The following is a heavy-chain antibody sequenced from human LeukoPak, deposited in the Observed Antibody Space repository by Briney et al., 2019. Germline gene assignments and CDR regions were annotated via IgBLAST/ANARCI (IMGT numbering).Heavy chain of an antibody. CDR1: GGSISSYY. CDR3: ASSLFRSSWYSFDY. D-gene: IGHD6-13*01. J-gene: IGHJ4*02. Sequence: SETLSLTCTVSGGSISSYYWSWIRQPAGKGLEWIGRIYTSGSTNYNPSLKSRVTMSVDTSKNQFSLKLSSVTAADTAVYYCASSLFRSSWYSFDYWGKGTLVTVSS. CDR2: IYTSGST. V-gene: IGHV4-4*07.